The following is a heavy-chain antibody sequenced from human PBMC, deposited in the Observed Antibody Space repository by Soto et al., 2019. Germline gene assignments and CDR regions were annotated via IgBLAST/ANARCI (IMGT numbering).Heavy chain of an antibody. CDR3: AKDSGYCSGGSCNGWFDP. D-gene: IGHD2-15*01. CDR2: ISGSGGST. Sequence: GGSLRLSCAASGFTFSSYAMSWVRQAPGKGLEWVSAISGSGGSTYYADSVKGRFTISRDNSKNTLYLQMNSLRAEDTAVYYCAKDSGYCSGGSCNGWFDPWGQGTLVTVSS. CDR1: GFTFSSYA. V-gene: IGHV3-23*01. J-gene: IGHJ5*02.